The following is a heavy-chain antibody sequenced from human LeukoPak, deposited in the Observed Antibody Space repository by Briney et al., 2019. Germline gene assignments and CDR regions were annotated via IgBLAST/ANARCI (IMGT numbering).Heavy chain of an antibody. D-gene: IGHD1-1*01. J-gene: IGHJ4*02. V-gene: IGHV3-23*01. Sequence: GGSLRLSCAASGFTLSSYAMSWVRQAPGKGLEWVSAISGSGGSTYYADSVKGRFTISRDNSKNTLYLQMNSLRAEDTAVYYCAKGSEVGWKKGYFDHWGQGTLVTVSS. CDR3: AKGSEVGWKKGYFDH. CDR1: GFTLSSYA. CDR2: ISGSGGST.